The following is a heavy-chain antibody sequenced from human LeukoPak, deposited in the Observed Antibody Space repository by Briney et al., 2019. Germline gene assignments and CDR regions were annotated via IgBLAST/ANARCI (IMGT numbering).Heavy chain of an antibody. Sequence: GGSLRLSCAASAFTFNIYAMHWVRQAPGKGLEWVAVISYDGSDKYYADSVKGRFTISRDNSNNTLYLQMNSLRVEDTAVYYCARGAHGYVGWFDSWGQGTLVTVSS. D-gene: IGHD3-16*01. J-gene: IGHJ5*01. V-gene: IGHV3-30*04. CDR2: ISYDGSDK. CDR1: AFTFNIYA. CDR3: ARGAHGYVGWFDS.